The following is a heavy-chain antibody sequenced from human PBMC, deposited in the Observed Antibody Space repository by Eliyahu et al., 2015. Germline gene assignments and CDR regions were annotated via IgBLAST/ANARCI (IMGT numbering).Heavy chain of an antibody. Sequence: QVHLVESGGDLVKPGGSLRLSCXXSSVPFXXYYMAWIRQPPGKRLEWVAYMSRSGTTIYYADSVKGRFIISRDNGKNSLYLQLNSLRADDTAFYYCAGGIGGRGRTSAEHFQLWGQGTLVAVSS. J-gene: IGHJ1*01. CDR3: AGGIGGRGRTSAEHFQL. V-gene: IGHV3-11*01. CDR2: MSRSGTTI. D-gene: IGHD1-14*01. CDR1: SVPFXXYY.